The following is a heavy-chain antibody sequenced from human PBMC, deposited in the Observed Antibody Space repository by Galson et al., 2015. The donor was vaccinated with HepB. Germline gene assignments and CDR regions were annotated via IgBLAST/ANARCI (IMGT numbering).Heavy chain of an antibody. J-gene: IGHJ4*02. Sequence: SLRLSCAASGFTFRSYEMNWVRQAPGKGLEWVSYISSSGDSIYYADSVKGRFTISRDNAKNSLYLQMNSLRAEDTAVYYCARLKWEAQVLDYWGQGTLVTVSS. V-gene: IGHV3-48*03. CDR1: GFTFRSYE. D-gene: IGHD1-26*01. CDR3: ARLKWEAQVLDY. CDR2: ISSSGDSI.